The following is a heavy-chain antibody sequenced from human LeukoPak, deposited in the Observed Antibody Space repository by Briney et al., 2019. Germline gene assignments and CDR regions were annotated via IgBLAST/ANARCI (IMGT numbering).Heavy chain of an antibody. CDR1: GGSIGSSDYY. V-gene: IGHV4-39*01. J-gene: IGHJ5*02. CDR2: MSYSGSA. Sequence: SSETLSLTRNVSGGSIGSSDYYWGWIRQPPGKGLEWIGSMSYSGSAFNNPSLKSRVTISVDTTKNQLSLKLNSVTAADTTVYYCARRSLRPEWNRFDPWGQGTLVTVSS. CDR3: ARRSLRPEWNRFDP. D-gene: IGHD1-1*01.